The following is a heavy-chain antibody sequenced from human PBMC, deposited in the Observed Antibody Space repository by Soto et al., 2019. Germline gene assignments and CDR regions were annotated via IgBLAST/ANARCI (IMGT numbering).Heavy chain of an antibody. Sequence: SQTRSLTCAISGDSVSSNSAAWNWIRQSPSGGLEWLGRTYYRSKWYNDYAVSVKSRITINPDTSKNQFSLQLNSVTPEDTAVYYCARDIGPYNGINWFDPWGQGTLVTVSS. CDR3: ARDIGPYNGINWFDP. D-gene: IGHD1-20*01. V-gene: IGHV6-1*01. CDR2: TYYRSKWYN. J-gene: IGHJ5*02. CDR1: GDSVSSNSAA.